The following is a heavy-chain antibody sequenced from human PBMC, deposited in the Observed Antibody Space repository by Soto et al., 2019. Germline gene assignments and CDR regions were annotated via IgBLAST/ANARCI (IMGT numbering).Heavy chain of an antibody. CDR1: GGTFSSYA. D-gene: IGHD5-18*01. J-gene: IGHJ5*02. Sequence: SVEVSCKASGGTFSSYAISWVRQAPGQGLEWMGGIIPIFGTANYAQKFQGRVTMTRDISIATAYMELNSLTSEDTAIYYCARMESFGSLNWFDPWGQGTLVTVSS. V-gene: IGHV1-69*05. CDR2: IIPIFGTA. CDR3: ARMESFGSLNWFDP.